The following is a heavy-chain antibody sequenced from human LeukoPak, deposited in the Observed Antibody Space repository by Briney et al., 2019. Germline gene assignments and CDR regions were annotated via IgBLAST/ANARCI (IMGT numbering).Heavy chain of an antibody. CDR3: ARDRVVGLERRRIYHDY. CDR2: ISSSSSTI. V-gene: IGHV3-48*04. D-gene: IGHD1-1*01. J-gene: IGHJ4*02. Sequence: GGSLRLSCAASGFTFSSYSMNWVRQAPGKGLEWVSYISSSSSTIYYADSVKGRFTISRDNAKNSLYLQMNSLRAEDTAAYYCARDRVVGLERRRIYHDYWGQGTLVTVSS. CDR1: GFTFSSYS.